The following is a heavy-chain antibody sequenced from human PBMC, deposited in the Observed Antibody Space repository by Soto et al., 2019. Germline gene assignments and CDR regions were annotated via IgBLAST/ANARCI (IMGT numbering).Heavy chain of an antibody. CDR3: ARDAGVYCSGGSFSRVSCYYYGMDV. D-gene: IGHD2-15*01. CDR1: GGSISSGDYY. CDR2: IYYSGST. J-gene: IGHJ6*02. V-gene: IGHV4-30-4*01. Sequence: SETLSLTCTVSGGSISSGDYYWSWIRQPPGKGLEWIGYIYYSGSTYYNPSLKSRVTISVDTSKNQFSLKLSSVTAADTAVYYCARDAGVYCSGGSFSRVSCYYYGMDVWGQGTMVTVSS.